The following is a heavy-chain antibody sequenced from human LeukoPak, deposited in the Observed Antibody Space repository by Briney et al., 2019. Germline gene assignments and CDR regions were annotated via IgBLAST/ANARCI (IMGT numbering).Heavy chain of an antibody. D-gene: IGHD3-3*01. V-gene: IGHV3-23*01. J-gene: IGHJ4*02. CDR3: ARGYDFWSGYWSHSDY. Sequence: GGSLRLSCAASGFTFSSYAMSWVRQALGKGLEWVSAISGSGGSTYYADSVKGRFTISRDNSKNTLYPQMGSLRAEDMAVYYCARGYDFWSGYWSHSDYWGQGTLVTVSS. CDR1: GFTFSSYA. CDR2: ISGSGGST.